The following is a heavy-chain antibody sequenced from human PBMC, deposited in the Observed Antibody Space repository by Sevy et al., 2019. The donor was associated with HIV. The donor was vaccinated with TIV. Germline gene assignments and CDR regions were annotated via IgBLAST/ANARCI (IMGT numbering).Heavy chain of an antibody. CDR3: ATERDYSPSGYLDY. CDR1: GFIFSNAW. V-gene: IGHV3-15*07. J-gene: IGHJ4*02. Sequence: GGSLRLSCAASGFIFSNAWMNWVRQAPGKGLEWVGRIKIKTDGGTADYAAPVKGRFTISRDDSKNMLYLQMNSLKIEDTAVYYCATERDYSPSGYLDYWGQGTLVTVSS. D-gene: IGHD4-4*01. CDR2: IKIKTDGGTA.